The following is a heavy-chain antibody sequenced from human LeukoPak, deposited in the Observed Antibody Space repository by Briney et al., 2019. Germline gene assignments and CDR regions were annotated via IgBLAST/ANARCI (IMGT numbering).Heavy chain of an antibody. CDR2: ISSSSGTI. CDR1: GFTFSSYT. Sequence: GGSLRLSCAASGFTFSSYTMNWVRQAPGKGLEWVSYISSSSGTIYYADSVKGRFTFSRDNSKNTLYLQMNSLRAEDTAVYYCAKEEGYYYDSGGYYVEYFQHWGQGTLVTVSS. V-gene: IGHV3-48*01. J-gene: IGHJ1*01. D-gene: IGHD3-22*01. CDR3: AKEEGYYYDSGGYYVEYFQH.